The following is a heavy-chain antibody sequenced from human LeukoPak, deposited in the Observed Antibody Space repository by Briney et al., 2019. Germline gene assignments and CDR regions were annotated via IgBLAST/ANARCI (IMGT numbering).Heavy chain of an antibody. D-gene: IGHD1-26*01. J-gene: IGHJ5*02. CDR2: IIPIFGTA. V-gene: IGHV1-69*05. CDR1: GGTFSSYA. CDR3: ARRANIVGARSHWFDP. Sequence: GASVKVSCKASGGTFSSYAIRWVRQAPGQGLEWMGGIIPIFGTANYAQKFQGRVTITTDESTSTAYMELSSLRSEDTAVYYCARRANIVGARSHWFDPWGQGTLVTVSS.